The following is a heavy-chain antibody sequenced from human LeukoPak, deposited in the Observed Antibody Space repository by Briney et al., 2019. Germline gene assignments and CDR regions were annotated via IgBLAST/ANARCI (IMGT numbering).Heavy chain of an antibody. Sequence: GPVQVSCQASGYTFTSYDINWVRQATGQGLEWMGWMNPNSGNTGYAQKFQGRVTMTRNTSISTAYMELSSLRSEDTAVYYCARGMSTNEQQLTYWGQGTLVTVS. CDR1: GYTFTSYD. J-gene: IGHJ4*02. D-gene: IGHD6-13*01. CDR2: MNPNSGNT. V-gene: IGHV1-8*01. CDR3: ARGMSTNEQQLTY.